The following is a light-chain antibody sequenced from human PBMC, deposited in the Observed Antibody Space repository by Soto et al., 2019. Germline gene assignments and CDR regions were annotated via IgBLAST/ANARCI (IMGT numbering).Light chain of an antibody. CDR3: QQRSSWRVT. CDR2: DAS. V-gene: IGKV3-11*01. Sequence: EIVLTQFPTTLSLSPPEGGTLSCRASQSVSTFLAWYQQKPGQAPRLVVYDASKRATGIPARFSGSGSGTAFTLTLSRLEPEDFAVYYCQQRSSWRVTFGGGTKV. J-gene: IGKJ4*01. CDR1: QSVSTF.